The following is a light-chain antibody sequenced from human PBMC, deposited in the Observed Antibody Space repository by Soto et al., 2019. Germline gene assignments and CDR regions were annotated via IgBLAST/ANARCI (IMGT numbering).Light chain of an antibody. CDR2: DAS. Sequence: DIQMTQSPSSLTASVGDRVTITCQTSQNISRFLIWYHQSPGKAPNLLISDASNLEGGVSARFSGRGSGTHFTLTISNLQPEDIGRYYCHQYDDLPYTFGQGTSLQIK. V-gene: IGKV1-33*01. J-gene: IGKJ2*01. CDR3: HQYDDLPYT. CDR1: QNISRF.